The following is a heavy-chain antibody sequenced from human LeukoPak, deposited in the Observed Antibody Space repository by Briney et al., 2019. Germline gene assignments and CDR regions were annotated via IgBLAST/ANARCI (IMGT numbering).Heavy chain of an antibody. V-gene: IGHV3-74*01. CDR2: ISSDGSST. J-gene: IGHJ3*02. D-gene: IGHD5-18*01. CDR3: ASESRAAMVIAGAFDI. CDR1: GFTFSNYW. Sequence: QSGGSLRLSCAASGFTFSNYWMHWVRQAPGKGLVWVSRISSDGSSTNYADSVKGRFTISRDNAKNSLYLQMNSLRAEDTAVYYCASESRAAMVIAGAFDIWGQGTMVTVSS.